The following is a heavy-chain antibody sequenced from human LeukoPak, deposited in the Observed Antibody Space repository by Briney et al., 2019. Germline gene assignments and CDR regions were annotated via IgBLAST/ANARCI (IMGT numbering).Heavy chain of an antibody. CDR1: GYTFTNYY. CDR2: INTSGGST. J-gene: IGHJ2*01. CDR3: ARDPRLSSGYSTGILWYFDL. Sequence: ASVKVSCKASGYTFTNYYIHWVRQAPGQGVEGMGIINTSGGSTSYAQKFQGRVTMTRDTSTSSVYMELSSLRSEDTAVYYCARDPRLSSGYSTGILWYFDLWGRGTLVTVSS. D-gene: IGHD3-22*01. V-gene: IGHV1-46*01.